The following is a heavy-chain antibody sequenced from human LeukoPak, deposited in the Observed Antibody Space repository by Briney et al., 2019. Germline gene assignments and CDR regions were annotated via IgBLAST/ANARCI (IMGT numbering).Heavy chain of an antibody. D-gene: IGHD2-15*01. Sequence: PGGSLRPSGAASGFTFSDYYMSWIRQAPGKGLEWVSYISSSSYNTIYPDSVKGRFTLSRDNAKNALYLQMNSLRAEDTAVYYCARRLLGTTAFDIWGQGTMVTVSS. CDR1: GFTFSDYY. CDR2: ISSSSYNT. CDR3: ARRLLGTTAFDI. J-gene: IGHJ3*02. V-gene: IGHV3-11*03.